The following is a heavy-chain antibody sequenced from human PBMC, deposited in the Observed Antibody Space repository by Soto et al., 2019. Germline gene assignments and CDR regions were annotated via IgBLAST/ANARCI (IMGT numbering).Heavy chain of an antibody. V-gene: IGHV1-18*01. J-gene: IGHJ5*01. CDR3: ARTLHSGSWYFSHDS. D-gene: IGHD6-13*01. Sequence: QVQLVQSGAEVKKPGASVKVSCKASGYTFTSYGISWVRQAPGQGLEWMGWISGYNGNTNYAHKLQGRDTMTTDTSTSTAYVELRSLRSDDTAVYSCARTLHSGSWYFSHDSWGQGTLVSVSS. CDR2: ISGYNGNT. CDR1: GYTFTSYG.